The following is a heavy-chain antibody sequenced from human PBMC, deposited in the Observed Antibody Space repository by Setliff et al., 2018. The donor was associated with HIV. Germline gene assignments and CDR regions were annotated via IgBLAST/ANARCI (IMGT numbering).Heavy chain of an antibody. Sequence: ASVKVSCKASGYTFTNFAISWVRQAPGQGLEWMGWISAYNDDTNYAPKFQGRVTMTTDTSTSTAYMELRSLRSDDTAVYYCARDLTAVAGTNYWGQGTLVTVLL. V-gene: IGHV1-18*01. CDR3: ARDLTAVAGTNY. CDR2: ISAYNDDT. J-gene: IGHJ4*02. D-gene: IGHD6-19*01. CDR1: GYTFTNFA.